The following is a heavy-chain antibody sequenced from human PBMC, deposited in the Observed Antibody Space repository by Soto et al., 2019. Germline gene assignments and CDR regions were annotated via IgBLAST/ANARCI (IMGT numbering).Heavy chain of an antibody. CDR1: GFTFSNYG. J-gene: IGHJ4*02. CDR3: AKDIGEGPWSVVGHFDY. Sequence: QVQLVESGGGVVQPGRSLRLSCAASGFTFSNYGMDWVRQAPGKGLEWVAVISYDGSSKYYADSVKGRFTISRDNSKNTLYLQMNSLRAEDTAIYYCAKDIGEGPWSVVGHFDYWGQGTLVTVSS. D-gene: IGHD2-15*01. CDR2: ISYDGSSK. V-gene: IGHV3-30*18.